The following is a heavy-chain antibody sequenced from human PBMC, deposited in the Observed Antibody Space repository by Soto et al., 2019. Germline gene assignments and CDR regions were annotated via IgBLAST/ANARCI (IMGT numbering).Heavy chain of an antibody. CDR2: ITSSGKFT. Sequence: GGSLRLSCAASGFSFSDYYMSWIRQAPGKTLEYISYITSSGKFTHHADSVKGRLTISRDNAKNSVFLQMNSLRVDDTGIYYCARFSAAGRGFDYWGQVTPVTVSS. J-gene: IGHJ4*02. D-gene: IGHD6-13*01. CDR1: GFSFSDYY. V-gene: IGHV3-11*06. CDR3: ARFSAAGRGFDY.